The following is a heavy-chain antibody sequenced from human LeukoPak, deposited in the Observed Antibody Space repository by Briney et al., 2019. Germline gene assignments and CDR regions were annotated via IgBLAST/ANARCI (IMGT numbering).Heavy chain of an antibody. D-gene: IGHD2-15*01. CDR3: ARHDIGEYYFDY. CDR1: GGSISSYY. V-gene: IGHV4-59*08. Sequence: SETLSLTCTVSGGSISSYYWSWIRQPPGKGLEWIGYIYYSGSTNYNPSLKSRVTISVDTSKNQFSLKLSSVTAADTAVYYCARHDIGEYYFDYWGQGTLVTVSS. J-gene: IGHJ4*02. CDR2: IYYSGST.